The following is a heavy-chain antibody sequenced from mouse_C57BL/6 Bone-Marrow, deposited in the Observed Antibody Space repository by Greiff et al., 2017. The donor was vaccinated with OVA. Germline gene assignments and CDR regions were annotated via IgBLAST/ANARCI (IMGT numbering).Heavy chain of an antibody. V-gene: IGHV5-6*01. CDR1: GFTFSSYG. Sequence: EVKLMDSGGDLVKPGGSLKLSCAASGFTFSSYGMSWVRQTPDKRLEWVATISSGGSYTYYPDSVKGRFTISRDNAKNTLYLQMSSLKSEDTAMYYCARHPRRFAYWGQGTLVTVSA. J-gene: IGHJ3*01. CDR2: ISSGGSYT. CDR3: ARHPRRFAY.